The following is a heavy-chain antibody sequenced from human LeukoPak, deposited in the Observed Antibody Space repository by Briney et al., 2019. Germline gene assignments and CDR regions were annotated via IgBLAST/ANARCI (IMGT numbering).Heavy chain of an antibody. J-gene: IGHJ4*02. CDR2: IYYSGST. D-gene: IGHD3-10*01. CDR3: ASFLWFGELRN. V-gene: IGHV4-59*01. CDR1: GGSISSYY. Sequence: SETLSVTCTVSGGSISSYYWSWIRQPPGRGLEWIGYIYYSGSTNYNPSLKSRVTISVDTSKNQFSLKLSSVTAADTAVYYCASFLWFGELRNWGQGTLVTVSS.